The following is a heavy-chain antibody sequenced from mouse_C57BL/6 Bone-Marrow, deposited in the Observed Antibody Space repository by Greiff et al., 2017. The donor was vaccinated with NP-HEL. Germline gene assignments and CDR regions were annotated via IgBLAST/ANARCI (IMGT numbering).Heavy chain of an antibody. CDR3: ARLRDY. V-gene: IGHV5-6*01. J-gene: IGHJ2*01. Sequence: EVQVVESGGDLVKPGGSLKLSCAASGFTFSSYGMSWVRQTPDKRLEWVATSSSGGSYTYYPDSVKGRFAISIDNAKNTLYLQMSSLKSEDTDLYYCARLRDYWGQGTTLTVSS. CDR1: GFTFSSYG. CDR2: SSSGGSYT.